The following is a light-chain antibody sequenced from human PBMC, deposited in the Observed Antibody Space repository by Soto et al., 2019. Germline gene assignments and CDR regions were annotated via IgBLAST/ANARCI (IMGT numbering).Light chain of an antibody. J-gene: IGLJ1*01. CDR1: SSNIENNY. Sequence: QSALTQPPSVSAAPGQKVTISCSGSSSNIENNYVSWYQQLPGTAPKRLIYENTRRPLGIPDRFTGSKSGTSATLGITGLQPGDEADYYCGPWDSSLSGFVFGTGTKLTVL. V-gene: IGLV1-51*02. CDR2: ENT. CDR3: GPWDSSLSGFV.